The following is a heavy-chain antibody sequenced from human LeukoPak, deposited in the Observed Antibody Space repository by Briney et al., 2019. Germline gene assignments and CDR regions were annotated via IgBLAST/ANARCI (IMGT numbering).Heavy chain of an antibody. CDR2: ISSSGSA. CDR3: ASINVLTGYDYFDY. D-gene: IGHD3-9*01. V-gene: IGHV4-4*09. CDR1: GDSLGIYK. Sequence: SETLSLTCSVSGDSLGIYKWSWIRQPPGKGLEWIAHISSSGSAIYNPSLMSRVSMAVDTSKNQFSLKLSSVTAADTAVYYCASINVLTGYDYFDYWGQGTLVTVSS. J-gene: IGHJ4*02.